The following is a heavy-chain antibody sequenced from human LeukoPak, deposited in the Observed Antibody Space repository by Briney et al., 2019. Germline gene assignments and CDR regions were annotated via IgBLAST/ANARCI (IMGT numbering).Heavy chain of an antibody. D-gene: IGHD6-13*01. V-gene: IGHV4-38-2*02. CDR2: IYHSGST. J-gene: IGHJ3*02. CDR3: ARERGIAAAGGPATFDI. Sequence: SETLSLTCTVSGYSISSDYYWGWIRQHPGKGLEYIGTIYHSGSTYYNPSLKSRVTISVDTSKNRISLKLSSVTTADTAIYYCARERGIAAAGGPATFDIWGQGTLVTVSS. CDR1: GYSISSDYY.